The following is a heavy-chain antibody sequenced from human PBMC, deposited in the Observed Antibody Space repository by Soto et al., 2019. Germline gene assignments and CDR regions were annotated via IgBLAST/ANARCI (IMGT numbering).Heavy chain of an antibody. D-gene: IGHD3-10*01. CDR1: GGSLRGYS. V-gene: IGHV4-59*01. CDR2: VYSGGGT. Sequence: SETLSLTCTVSGGSLRGYSWSWIRQSPGKGLEWIGYVYSGGGTNYSPSFMGRVTISVDTTDNQFSLKLNSVTAADTAVYYCGRDMGFGLSDYWGQGTLVTVSS. J-gene: IGHJ4*02. CDR3: GRDMGFGLSDY.